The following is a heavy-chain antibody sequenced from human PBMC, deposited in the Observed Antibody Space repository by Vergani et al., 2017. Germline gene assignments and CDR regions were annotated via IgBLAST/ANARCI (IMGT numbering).Heavy chain of an antibody. J-gene: IGHJ4*02. CDR2: IIPIFGTA. V-gene: IGHV1-69*12. CDR1: GGTFSSYA. CDR3: ASTLYYYDSSGYHYYFDY. D-gene: IGHD3-22*01. Sequence: HVQLVQSGAEVKKPGSSVKVSCKASGGTFSSYAISWVRQAPGQGLAWMGGIIPIFGTANYAQKFQGRVTITADESTSTAYMELSSLRSEDTAVYYCASTLYYYDSSGYHYYFDYWGQGTLVTVSS.